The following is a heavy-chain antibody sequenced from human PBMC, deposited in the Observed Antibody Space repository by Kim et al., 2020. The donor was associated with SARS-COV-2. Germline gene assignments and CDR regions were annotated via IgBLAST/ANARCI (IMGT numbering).Heavy chain of an antibody. Sequence: DAGRGRLPIPRDNAKNSLYLQMNGLRAEDTAVYYCARVGSTVAAGSIDYWGQGTLVTVSS. J-gene: IGHJ4*02. D-gene: IGHD6-13*01. CDR3: ARVGSTVAAGSIDY. V-gene: IGHV3-11*01.